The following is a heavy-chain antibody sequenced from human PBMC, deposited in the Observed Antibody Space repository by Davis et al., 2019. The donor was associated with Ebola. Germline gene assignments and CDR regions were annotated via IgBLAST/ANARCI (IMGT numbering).Heavy chain of an antibody. CDR3: AKDTSNIWFDK. Sequence: GGSLRLSCAASGFTFGSYAMTWARQAPGKGLEWVSAVTSSGGGTYYADSVKGRFIISRDNSINTLYLQMNSLSVEDTAVYYCAKDTSNIWFDKWGQGTMVTVSS. D-gene: IGHD1-26*01. CDR1: GFTFGSYA. V-gene: IGHV3-23*01. J-gene: IGHJ3*02. CDR2: VTSSGGGT.